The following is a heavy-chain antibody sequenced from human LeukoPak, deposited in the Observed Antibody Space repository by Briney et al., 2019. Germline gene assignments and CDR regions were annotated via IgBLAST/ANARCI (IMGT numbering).Heavy chain of an antibody. V-gene: IGHV4-4*02. CDR2: IYHSGST. Sequence: SETLSLTCAVSGGSISSSNWWSWIRQPPGKGLEWIGEIYHSGSTNYNPSLKSRVTISVDKSKTQFSLKLSSVTAADTAAYYCARISGSSYAYFDYWGQGTLVTVSS. CDR3: ARISGSSYAYFDY. J-gene: IGHJ4*02. CDR1: GGSISSSNW. D-gene: IGHD6-6*01.